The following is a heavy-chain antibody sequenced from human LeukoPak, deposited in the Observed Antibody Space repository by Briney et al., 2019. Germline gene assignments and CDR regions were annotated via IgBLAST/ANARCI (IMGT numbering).Heavy chain of an antibody. CDR1: GFTFSSYS. CDR2: ISSSSSYI. D-gene: IGHD5-24*01. CDR3: ARGPRMARSNWFDP. Sequence: GGSLRLSCAASGFTFSSYSMNWVRQAPGKGLEWVSSISSSSSYIYYADSVKGRFTISRDNAKNSLYLQMNSLRAEDTGVYYCARGPRMARSNWFDPWGQGTLVTVSS. J-gene: IGHJ5*02. V-gene: IGHV3-21*01.